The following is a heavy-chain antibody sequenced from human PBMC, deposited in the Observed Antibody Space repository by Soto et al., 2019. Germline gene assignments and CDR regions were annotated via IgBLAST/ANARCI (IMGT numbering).Heavy chain of an antibody. D-gene: IGHD2-15*01. V-gene: IGHV4-59*08. CDR1: GGSISSYY. Sequence: PSETLSLTCTVSGGSISSYYWSWIRQPPGKGLEWIGYIYYSGSTNYNPSLKSRVTISVDTSKNQFSLKLSSVTAADTAVYYCARHLSQGYCSGGSCYSLSWFDPWGQGTLVTVSS. CDR3: ARHLSQGYCSGGSCYSLSWFDP. CDR2: IYYSGST. J-gene: IGHJ5*02.